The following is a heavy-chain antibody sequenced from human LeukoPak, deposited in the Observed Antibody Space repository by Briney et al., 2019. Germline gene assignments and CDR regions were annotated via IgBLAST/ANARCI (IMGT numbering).Heavy chain of an antibody. J-gene: IGHJ6*03. CDR1: GYTLTELS. D-gene: IGHD6-19*01. V-gene: IGHV1-24*01. CDR3: ATDSGWGDRKDYYYMGV. Sequence: ASVKVSCKVSGYTLTELSMHWVRQAPGKGLEWMGGFDPEDGETIYAQKFQGRVTMTEDTSTDTAYMELSSLRSEDTAVYYCATDSGWGDRKDYYYMGVWGKGTTVTVSS. CDR2: FDPEDGET.